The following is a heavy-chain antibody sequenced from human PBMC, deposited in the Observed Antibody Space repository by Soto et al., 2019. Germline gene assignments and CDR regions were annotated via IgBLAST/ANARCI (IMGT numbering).Heavy chain of an antibody. CDR3: ARLNIVVVPAAFWFDP. D-gene: IGHD2-2*01. J-gene: IGHJ5*02. CDR2: IYYSGST. CDR1: GGSISSYY. V-gene: IGHV4-59*01. Sequence: SETLSLTXTVSGGSISSYYWSWIRQPPGKGLEWIGYIYYSGSTNYNPSLKSRVTISVDTSKNQFSLKLSSVTAADTAVYYCARLNIVVVPAAFWFDPWGQGTLVTVSS.